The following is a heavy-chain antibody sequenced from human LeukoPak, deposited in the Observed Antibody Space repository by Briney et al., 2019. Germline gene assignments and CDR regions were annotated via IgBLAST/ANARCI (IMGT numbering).Heavy chain of an antibody. J-gene: IGHJ4*02. CDR3: ARDGYSSSWTPRYFDY. CDR1: GFSFSDYD. Sequence: PWGSRPLSCAASGFSFSDYDITWIRQTPGKGLEWISVISSSSGYTNYADSVKARSSISRDNAKNSLFLQMNSLRAEDTAIYYCARDGYSSSWTPRYFDYWGQGAL. V-gene: IGHV3-11*05. CDR2: ISSSSGYT. D-gene: IGHD6-13*01.